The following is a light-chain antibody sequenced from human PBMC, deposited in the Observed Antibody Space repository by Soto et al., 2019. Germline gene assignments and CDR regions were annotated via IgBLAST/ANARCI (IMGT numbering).Light chain of an antibody. CDR2: DVS. Sequence: QSALTQPASVSGSPGQSITISCTGTSSDVGGYNYVSWYQQHPGKAPKLMIYDVSNRPSGVSNRFSGSESGNTASLTISGLQAEDEADYYCSSYTSSSNVVFGGGTKVTVL. CDR3: SSYTSSSNVV. J-gene: IGLJ2*01. CDR1: SSDVGGYNY. V-gene: IGLV2-14*01.